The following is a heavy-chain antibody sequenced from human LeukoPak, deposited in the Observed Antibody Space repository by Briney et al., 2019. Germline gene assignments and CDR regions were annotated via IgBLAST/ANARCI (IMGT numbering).Heavy chain of an antibody. Sequence: PSQTLSLTCTVSGGSISSGGYYWSWIRQPPGKGLEWIGYIYHSGSTYYNPSLKSRVTISVDRSKNQFSLKLSSVTAADTAVYYCARVANPYCSSTSCPYFDYWGQGTLVTVSS. CDR1: GGSISSGGYY. D-gene: IGHD2-2*01. J-gene: IGHJ4*02. CDR3: ARVANPYCSSTSCPYFDY. V-gene: IGHV4-30-2*01. CDR2: IYHSGST.